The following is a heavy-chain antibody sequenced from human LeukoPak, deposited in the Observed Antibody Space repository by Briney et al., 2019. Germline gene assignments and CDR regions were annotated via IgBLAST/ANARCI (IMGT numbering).Heavy chain of an antibody. J-gene: IGHJ4*02. V-gene: IGHV3-30*18. Sequence: GGSLRLSCAASGFTFSSYGMHWVRQAPGKGLEWVAVISYDGSNKYYADSVKGRFTISRDNSKNTLYLQMNSLRAEDTAVYYCAKQTPRGYGYGWFDYWGQGTLVTVSS. D-gene: IGHD5-18*01. CDR3: AKQTPRGYGYGWFDY. CDR1: GFTFSSYG. CDR2: ISYDGSNK.